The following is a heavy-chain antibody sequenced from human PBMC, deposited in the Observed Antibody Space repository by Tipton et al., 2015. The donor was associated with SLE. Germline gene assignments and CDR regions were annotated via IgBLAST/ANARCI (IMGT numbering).Heavy chain of an antibody. D-gene: IGHD2-2*01. CDR1: SYSIYNGFY. V-gene: IGHV4-38-2*02. CDR2: IYRSGTA. CDR3: ARDRGYCSSASCYNWFDP. Sequence: TLSLTCSVSSYSIYNGFYWGWIRQSPGRGLEWIGSIYRSGTAYYNPSLKSRVTMSVDTSKNQFSLKLTSVTAADTAVYYCARDRGYCSSASCYNWFDPWGQGTLVTVSS. J-gene: IGHJ5*02.